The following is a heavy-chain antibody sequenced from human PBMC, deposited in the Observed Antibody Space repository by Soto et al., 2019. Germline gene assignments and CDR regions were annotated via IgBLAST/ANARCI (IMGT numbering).Heavy chain of an antibody. CDR2: IWYDGSNK. Sequence: PGGSLRLSCAASGFTFSSYGMHWVRQAPGKGLEWVAVIWYDGSNKYYADSVKGRFTISRDNSKNTLYLQMNSLRAEDTAVYYCASDLDTAPQYGMDVWGQGTTVTVSS. J-gene: IGHJ6*02. CDR1: GFTFSSYG. V-gene: IGHV3-33*01. D-gene: IGHD5-18*01. CDR3: ASDLDTAPQYGMDV.